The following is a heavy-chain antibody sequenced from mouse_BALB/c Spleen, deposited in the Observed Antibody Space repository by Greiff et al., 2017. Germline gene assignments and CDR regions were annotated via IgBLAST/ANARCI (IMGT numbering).Heavy chain of an antibody. CDR2: ISSGSSTI. D-gene: IGHD2-2*01. CDR3: ARSDYGYDYFDY. J-gene: IGHJ2*01. V-gene: IGHV5-17*02. Sequence: EVQRVESGGGLVQPGGSRKLSCAASGFTFSSFGMHWVRQAPEKGLEWVAYISSGSSTIYYADTVKGRFTISRDNPKNTLFLQMTSLRSEDTAMYYCARSDYGYDYFDYWGQGTTLTVSS. CDR1: GFTFSSFG.